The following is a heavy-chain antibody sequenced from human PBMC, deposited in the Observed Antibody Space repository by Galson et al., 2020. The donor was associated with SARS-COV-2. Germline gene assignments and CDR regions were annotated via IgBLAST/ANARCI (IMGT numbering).Heavy chain of an antibody. CDR2: ISYDGSNK. Sequence: GSLRLSCSASGFTFSSYGLHWVRQAPGKGLGWVAVISYDGSNKYYADSVKGRFTISRDNSKNTLYLQMNSLRAEDTAVYYCAKERSEYGGYGALFDYWGQGTLVTVSS. CDR3: AKERSEYGGYGALFDY. J-gene: IGHJ4*02. CDR1: GFTFSSYG. V-gene: IGHV3-30*18. D-gene: IGHD5-12*01.